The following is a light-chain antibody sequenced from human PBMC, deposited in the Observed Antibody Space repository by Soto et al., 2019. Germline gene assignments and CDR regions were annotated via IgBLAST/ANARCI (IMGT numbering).Light chain of an antibody. J-gene: IGLJ3*02. CDR3: AAWDDSLSSWV. CDR2: SNN. Sequence: QSVLTQPPSASGTPGQRVTISCSGSSSNIGSNTVNWYQQLPGTAPKLLIYSNNQRPSGVPDRFSGSKSGTSASLAISGLQSEDEADYYCAAWDDSLSSWVFGGGTKVTVL. CDR1: SSNIGSNT. V-gene: IGLV1-44*01.